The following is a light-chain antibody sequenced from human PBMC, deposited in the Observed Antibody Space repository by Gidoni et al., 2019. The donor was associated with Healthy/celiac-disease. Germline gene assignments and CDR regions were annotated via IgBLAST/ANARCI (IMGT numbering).Light chain of an antibody. Sequence: DIQLTQSPFTLSASVGDRATITCRSSQSISSWLVWYQQKPEKAPKRLIYDASSVESGVPSRFSGSGSRTEFTITISSLQPDDFATYCCQQYNSYPWTFGRGTKVEIK. J-gene: IGKJ1*01. CDR3: QQYNSYPWT. CDR1: QSISSW. CDR2: DAS. V-gene: IGKV1-5*01.